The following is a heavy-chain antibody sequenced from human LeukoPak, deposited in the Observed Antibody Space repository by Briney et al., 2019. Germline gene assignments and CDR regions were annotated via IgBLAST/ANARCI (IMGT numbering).Heavy chain of an antibody. CDR3: ARPDDYGDYGVFDM. CDR1: GFTFSSYS. CDR2: ISSSSSYI. V-gene: IGHV3-21*01. D-gene: IGHD4-17*01. J-gene: IGHJ3*02. Sequence: GGSLRLSCAVSGFTFSSYSMNWVRQAPGKGLEWISSISSSSSYIYYADSVKGRFTISRDNAKNSLYLEVNSLRAEDTARYYCARPDDYGDYGVFDMWRQGTMVTVFS.